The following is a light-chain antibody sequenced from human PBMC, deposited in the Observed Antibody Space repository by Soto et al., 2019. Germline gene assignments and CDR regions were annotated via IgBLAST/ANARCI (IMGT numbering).Light chain of an antibody. V-gene: IGLV2-14*01. CDR3: GSWDSSLSAYV. J-gene: IGLJ1*01. CDR2: EVR. Sequence: QSALTQPASVSGSPGQSITISCTGTSSDIGSYNYVAWYQQFPGKTPKLIIYEVRNRPSGVSFRFSGSKSGNTASLTISGLQAEDEADYYCGSWDSSLSAYVFGTGTKVTVL. CDR1: SSDIGSYNY.